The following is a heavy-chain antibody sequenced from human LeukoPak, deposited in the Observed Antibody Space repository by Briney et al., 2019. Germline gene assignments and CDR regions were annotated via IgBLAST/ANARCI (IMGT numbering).Heavy chain of an antibody. J-gene: IGHJ4*02. CDR3: ARCRIVLIDTAMVNGYFDY. Sequence: GASVKVSCKASGGTFSSYAISWVRQAPGLGLEWMGRIIPIFGTANYAQKFQGRVTITTDGSTSTAYMELSSLRSEDTAVYYCARCRIVLIDTAMVNGYFDYWGQGTLVTVSS. CDR1: GGTFSSYA. CDR2: IIPIFGTA. V-gene: IGHV1-69*05. D-gene: IGHD5-18*01.